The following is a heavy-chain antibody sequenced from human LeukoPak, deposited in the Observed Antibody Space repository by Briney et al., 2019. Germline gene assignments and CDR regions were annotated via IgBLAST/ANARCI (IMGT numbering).Heavy chain of an antibody. V-gene: IGHV1-2*02. CDR1: GYTFTGYY. J-gene: IGHJ4*02. CDR3: ARDLRDSGSYSNGSC. Sequence: ASVKVSCKASGYTFTGYYMHWVRQAPGQGLEWMGWINPNSGGTNYAQKFQGRVTMTRDTSISTAYMELSRLRSDDTAVYYCARDLRDSGSYSNGSCWGPGTLVTVSS. D-gene: IGHD3-10*01. CDR2: INPNSGGT.